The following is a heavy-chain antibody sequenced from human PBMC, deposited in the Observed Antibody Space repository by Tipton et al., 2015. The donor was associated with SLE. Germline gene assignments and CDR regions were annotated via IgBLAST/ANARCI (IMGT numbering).Heavy chain of an antibody. V-gene: IGHV3-48*03. Sequence: SLRLSCAASGFNFRGYSMNWVRQAPGKGLEWVSKISSSGSSINYADSVKGRFTISRDNAKNSLYLQMNSLRVDDTAVYYCARDEEAGGIDYWGQGTLVTVSS. J-gene: IGHJ4*02. CDR1: GFNFRGYS. CDR3: ARDEEAGGIDY. D-gene: IGHD1-26*01. CDR2: ISSSGSSI.